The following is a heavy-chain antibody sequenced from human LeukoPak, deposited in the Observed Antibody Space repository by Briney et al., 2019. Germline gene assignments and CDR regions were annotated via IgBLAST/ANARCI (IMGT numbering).Heavy chain of an antibody. V-gene: IGHV7-4-1*02. CDR1: VYTFTTYA. D-gene: IGHD3-22*01. Sequence: ASVKVSCKASVYTFTTYAMNWVRHAPGQGLEWIGWSNTNTGNPTYAQGFTGRFVFSLDTSVSTAYLQISSLKAEDTAVYYCARVVDYYDSSGPRGWDAFDIWGQGTMVTVSS. CDR2: SNTNTGNP. J-gene: IGHJ3*02. CDR3: ARVVDYYDSSGPRGWDAFDI.